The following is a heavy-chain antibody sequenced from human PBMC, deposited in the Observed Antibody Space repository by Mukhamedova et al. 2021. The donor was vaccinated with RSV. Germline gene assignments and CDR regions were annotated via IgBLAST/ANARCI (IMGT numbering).Heavy chain of an antibody. Sequence: VKGRFTISRDNAKNSLYLQMNSLRAEDTAVYYCARTNAMVQANNWFDPWGQGTLVTVSS. D-gene: IGHD3-10*01. J-gene: IGHJ5*02. CDR3: ARTNAMVQANNWFDP. V-gene: IGHV3-48*03.